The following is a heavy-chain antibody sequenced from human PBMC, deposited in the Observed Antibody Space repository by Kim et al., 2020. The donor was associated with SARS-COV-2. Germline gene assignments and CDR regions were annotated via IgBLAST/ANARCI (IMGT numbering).Heavy chain of an antibody. D-gene: IGHD1-26*01. Sequence: AQKLQGRFTMTTDTTTSTAYMELRSLRSDDTAVYYCARDRHPISGSYLGYWGQGTLVTVSS. V-gene: IGHV1-18*01. CDR3: ARDRHPISGSYLGY. J-gene: IGHJ4*02.